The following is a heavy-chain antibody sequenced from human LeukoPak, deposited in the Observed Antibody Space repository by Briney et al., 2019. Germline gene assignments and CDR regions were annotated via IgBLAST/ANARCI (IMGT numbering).Heavy chain of an antibody. CDR2: IYYSGST. V-gene: IGHV4-59*01. CDR1: GASISNSY. CDR3: ASGPNVYYFDY. Sequence: SETLSLTCSVSGASISNSYYMWIRQPPGKALECIGYIYYSGSTNYNPSLKSRVTISLDTSKSQFSLKLSSVTTADTAVYYCASGPNVYYFDYWGQGTLVTVSS. J-gene: IGHJ4*02. D-gene: IGHD2-8*01.